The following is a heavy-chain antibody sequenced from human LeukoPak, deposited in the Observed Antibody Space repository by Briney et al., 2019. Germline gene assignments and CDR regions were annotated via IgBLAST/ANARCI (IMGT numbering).Heavy chain of an antibody. Sequence: ASVKVSCKASGYTFTSYDINWVRQAPGQGLEWMGWMNPNSGNTGYAQKFQGRVTMTRDTSISTAYMELSSLRSEDTAVYYCARVITIFGVVTVNWFDPRGQGTLVTVSS. V-gene: IGHV1-8*01. D-gene: IGHD3-3*01. CDR2: MNPNSGNT. CDR3: ARVITIFGVVTVNWFDP. CDR1: GYTFTSYD. J-gene: IGHJ5*02.